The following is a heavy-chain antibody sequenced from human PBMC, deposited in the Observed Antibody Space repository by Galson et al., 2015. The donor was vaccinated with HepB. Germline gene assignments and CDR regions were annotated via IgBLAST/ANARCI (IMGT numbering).Heavy chain of an antibody. CDR3: ATAPQRSYGDYDYYYYGMDV. Sequence: SVKVSCKVSGYTLTELSMHWVRQAPGKGLEWMGGFDPEDGETIYAQKFQGRVTMTEDTSTDTAYMELSSLRSEDTAVYYCATAPQRSYGDYDYYYYGMDVWGQGTTVTVSS. CDR1: GYTLTELS. J-gene: IGHJ6*02. V-gene: IGHV1-24*01. D-gene: IGHD4-17*01. CDR2: FDPEDGET.